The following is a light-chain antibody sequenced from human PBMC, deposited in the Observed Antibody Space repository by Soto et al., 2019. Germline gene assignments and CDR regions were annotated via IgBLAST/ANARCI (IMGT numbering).Light chain of an antibody. CDR3: QHRRVWPVS. CDR2: DAS. J-gene: IGKJ5*01. Sequence: EIMLTQSPSTLSLSPGERATLSCRASQSVSRYLAWYQQKPGQAPRLLIYDASNRATGIPARFSGSGSGTDFTLTITSLEPEDFAVYYCQHRRVWPVSLGQGTRLEIK. CDR1: QSVSRY. V-gene: IGKV3-11*01.